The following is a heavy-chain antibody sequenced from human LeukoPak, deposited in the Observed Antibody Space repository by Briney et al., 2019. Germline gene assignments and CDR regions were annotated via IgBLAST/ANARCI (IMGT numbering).Heavy chain of an antibody. J-gene: IGHJ4*02. CDR2: INPNSGGT. D-gene: IGHD3-22*01. V-gene: IGHV1-2*02. CDR3: ARARRIVATNSGPRYYDSSAHVDY. CDR1: GYTFTGYY. Sequence: ASVKVSCKASGYTFTGYYMHWVRQAPGQGLEWMGWINPNSGGTNYAQKFQGRVTMTRDTSISTAYMELSRLRSDDTAVYYCARARRIVATNSGPRYYDSSAHVDYWGQGTLVTVSS.